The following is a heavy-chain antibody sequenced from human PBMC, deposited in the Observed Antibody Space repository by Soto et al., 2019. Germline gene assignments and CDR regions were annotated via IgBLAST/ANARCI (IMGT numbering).Heavy chain of an antibody. Sequence: ASVKVSCKASGYTFTGYYMHWVRQAPGQGLEWMGWINPNSGGTNYAQKFQGWVTMTRDTSISTAYMELSRLRSDDTAVYYCARARITMVRGVLDDWGQGTLVTVSS. CDR3: ARARITMVRGVLDD. CDR2: INPNSGGT. D-gene: IGHD3-10*01. V-gene: IGHV1-2*04. CDR1: GYTFTGYY. J-gene: IGHJ4*02.